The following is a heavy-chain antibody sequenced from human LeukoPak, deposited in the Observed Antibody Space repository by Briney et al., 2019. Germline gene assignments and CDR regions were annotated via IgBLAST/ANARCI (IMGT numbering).Heavy chain of an antibody. V-gene: IGHV4-38-2*02. CDR3: AREGTHNTTWYHWFDP. J-gene: IGHJ5*02. CDR2: IYHRRVS. D-gene: IGHD6-13*01. CDR1: GSSISTDYY. Sequence: SETLSLTCTVSGSSISTDYYWGWIRQPPGKGLEWIGSIYHRRVSYYNPSLRSRVTISVDTSKNQFSLKMNSVTAADTAVYYCAREGTHNTTWYHWFDPWGQGTPVTVSS.